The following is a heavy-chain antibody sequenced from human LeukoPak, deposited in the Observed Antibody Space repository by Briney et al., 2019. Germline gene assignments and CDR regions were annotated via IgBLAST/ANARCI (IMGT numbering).Heavy chain of an antibody. D-gene: IGHD3-16*01. CDR2: ISYSGST. V-gene: IGHV4-59*01. CDR3: ARDPFNADAFDI. CDR1: GGSISRYY. J-gene: IGHJ3*02. Sequence: SETLSLTCTVSGGSISRYYWSWIRQPPGKGLEWIAYISYSGSTNYNPSLKSRVTISVDTSNNHFSLKVSSVTAADTAVYYCARDPFNADAFDIWGQGTMVTVSS.